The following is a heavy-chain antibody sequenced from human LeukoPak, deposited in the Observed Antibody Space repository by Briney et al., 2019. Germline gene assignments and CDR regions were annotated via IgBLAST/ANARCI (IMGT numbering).Heavy chain of an antibody. J-gene: IGHJ6*03. V-gene: IGHV4-61*02. Sequence: SQTLSLXCTVSGGSNSSGSYYWSWNRQPAGKGPEWIGRIYTSGSTNYNPSLKSRVTISVDTSKNQFSLKLSSVTAADTAVYYCAREKSSWPNYYYYYMDVWGKGTTVTVSS. CDR1: GGSNSSGSYY. CDR3: AREKSSWPNYYYYYMDV. D-gene: IGHD6-13*01. CDR2: IYTSGST.